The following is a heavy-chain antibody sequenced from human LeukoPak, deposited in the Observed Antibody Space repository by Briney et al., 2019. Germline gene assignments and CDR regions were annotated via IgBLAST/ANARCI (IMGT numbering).Heavy chain of an antibody. CDR2: IKQDGSEK. CDR1: GFTFSSYW. J-gene: IGHJ3*02. Sequence: GGSLRLSCAASGFTFSSYWMSWVRQAPGKGLAWVANIKQDGSEKYYVDSVKGRFTISRDNAKNSLYLQMNSLRAEDTAVYYCAREAYNWSIDVFDIWGQGTMVTVSS. D-gene: IGHD1-20*01. CDR3: AREAYNWSIDVFDI. V-gene: IGHV3-7*01.